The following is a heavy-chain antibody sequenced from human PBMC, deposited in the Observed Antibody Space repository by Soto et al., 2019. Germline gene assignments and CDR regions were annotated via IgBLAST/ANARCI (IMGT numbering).Heavy chain of an antibody. CDR1: GGTFSGYT. CDR2: IIPIIAMT. V-gene: IGHV1-69*02. CDR3: ARSKPGDYFDC. J-gene: IGHJ4*02. D-gene: IGHD3-10*01. Sequence: QVQLVQSGAEVKRPESSVKVSCKASGGTFSGYTLSWVRQAPGQGLEWMGTIIPIIAMTNDAQKFQGRVTITADNSTSIVYMELSSLRSEDTAMYYCARSKPGDYFDCWGQGTQVTVSS.